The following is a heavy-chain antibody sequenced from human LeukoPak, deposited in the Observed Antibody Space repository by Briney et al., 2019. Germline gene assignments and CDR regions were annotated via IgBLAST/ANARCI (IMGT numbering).Heavy chain of an antibody. CDR2: IYTTGST. CDR3: ARGAYFYGSGINWFDP. CDR1: GGSISSTSYY. D-gene: IGHD3-10*01. J-gene: IGHJ5*02. V-gene: IGHV4-61*09. Sequence: ASETLSLTCTVSGGSISSTSYYWSWIRQPAGKGLEWIGHIYTTGSTNYNPSLKSRVTIPLDTSKNHFSLKLSSVTAADTAVYYCARGAYFYGSGINWFDPWGQGTLITVSS.